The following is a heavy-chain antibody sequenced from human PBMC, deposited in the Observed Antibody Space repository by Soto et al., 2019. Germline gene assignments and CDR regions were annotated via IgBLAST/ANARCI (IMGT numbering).Heavy chain of an antibody. CDR3: ARVAMTTVTTTAFDI. D-gene: IGHD4-17*01. CDR2: IYYSGST. J-gene: IGHJ3*02. V-gene: IGHV4-30-4*01. Sequence: QVQLQESGPGLVKPSQTLSLTCTVSGGSILSGDYYWSWIRQSPGKGLEWIGYIYYSGSTYYNPSLKSRVTISVDTSKNQFSLEVSSVTAADTAVYYCARVAMTTVTTTAFDIWGQGTMVIVSS. CDR1: GGSILSGDYY.